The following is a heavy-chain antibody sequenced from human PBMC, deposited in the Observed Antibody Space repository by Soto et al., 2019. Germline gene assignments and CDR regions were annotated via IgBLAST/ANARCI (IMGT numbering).Heavy chain of an antibody. CDR2: ISYDGSNK. J-gene: IGHJ6*02. CDR3: ARGGVRFLEWLAYGLDV. CDR1: GFTFSSYA. D-gene: IGHD3-3*01. V-gene: IGHV3-30-3*01. Sequence: QVQLVESGGGVVQPGRSLRLSCAASGFTFSSYAMHWVRQAPGKGLEWVAIISYDGSNKYYADSVKGRFTISRDNSKNTLYVQMNSLRAEETAVYYCARGGVRFLEWLAYGLDVWGQGTTVTVSS.